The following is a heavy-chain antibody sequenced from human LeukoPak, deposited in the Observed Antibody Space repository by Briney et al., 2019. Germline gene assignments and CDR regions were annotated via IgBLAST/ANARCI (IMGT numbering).Heavy chain of an antibody. J-gene: IGHJ4*02. CDR1: GYTFTGYY. V-gene: IGHV1-2*02. D-gene: IGHD6-6*01. Sequence: ASVKVSCKASGYTFTGYYMHWVRQAPGQGLEGMGWINPNSGGTNYAQKFQGRVTMTRDTSISTAYMELSRLRSDDTAVYYCARGGSYSSSGLDYWGQGTLVTVSS. CDR2: INPNSGGT. CDR3: ARGGSYSSSGLDY.